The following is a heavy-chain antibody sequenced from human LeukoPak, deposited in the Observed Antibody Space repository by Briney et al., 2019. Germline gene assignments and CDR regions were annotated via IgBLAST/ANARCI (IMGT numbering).Heavy chain of an antibody. Sequence: SETLSLTCTVSGGSISSYYWSWIRQPAGKGLEWIGRIYSSGSTNYNPSLKSRVTMSVDTSKNQSSLKLTSVTAADTAVYYCARDPSWSSGYFDFWGQGTLVTVSS. D-gene: IGHD2-8*02. CDR1: GGSISSYY. CDR2: IYSSGST. V-gene: IGHV4-4*07. CDR3: ARDPSWSSGYFDF. J-gene: IGHJ4*02.